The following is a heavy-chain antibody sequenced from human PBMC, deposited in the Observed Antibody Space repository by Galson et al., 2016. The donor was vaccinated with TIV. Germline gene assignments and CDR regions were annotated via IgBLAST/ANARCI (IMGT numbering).Heavy chain of an antibody. CDR2: IEGDGRDK. CDR1: GFTFYNYW. D-gene: IGHD2-2*01. V-gene: IGHV3-7*01. CDR3: ARVHRDVIVVPAATPNNWFDP. Sequence: SLRLSCAASGFTFYNYWMSWVRQAPGKGLEWVASIEGDGRDKDYVDSVKGRFTISRDNAKNSLYLQMNSLRPEDTAVYYCARVHRDVIVVPAATPNNWFDPWGQGTLVIVSS. J-gene: IGHJ5*02.